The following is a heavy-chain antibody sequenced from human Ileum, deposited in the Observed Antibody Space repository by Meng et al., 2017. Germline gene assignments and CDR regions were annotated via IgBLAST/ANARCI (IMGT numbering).Heavy chain of an antibody. V-gene: IGHV3-7*01. CDR2: TKQDGSEE. CDR3: ARKLYYYDTSDKGWLDP. J-gene: IGHJ5*02. CDR1: GFTFSAYW. Sequence: GESLKISCAASGFTFSAYWMSWVRQSPGKGLEWVATTKQDGSEEYYVDSVKGRFTISRDNAKNSLYLQMNSLRVEDTAVYYCARKLYYYDTSDKGWLDPWGQGTLVTSPQ. D-gene: IGHD3-22*01.